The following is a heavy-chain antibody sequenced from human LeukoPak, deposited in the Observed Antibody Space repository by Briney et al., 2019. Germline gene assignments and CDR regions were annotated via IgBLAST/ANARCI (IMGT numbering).Heavy chain of an antibody. D-gene: IGHD3-10*01. J-gene: IGHJ3*02. CDR3: AKDLLLWFGEPDAFDI. CDR2: ISGSGGST. V-gene: IGHV3-23*01. CDR1: GFTFSSYA. Sequence: PGGSLRLSCAASGFTFSSYAMSWVRQAPGKGLEWVSAISGSGGSTYYADSVKGRFTISRDNSKNTLYLQMNSLRAEDTAVYYCAKDLLLWFGEPDAFDIWGQGTMVTVSS.